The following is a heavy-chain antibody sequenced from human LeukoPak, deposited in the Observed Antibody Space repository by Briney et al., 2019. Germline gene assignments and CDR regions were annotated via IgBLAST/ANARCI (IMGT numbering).Heavy chain of an antibody. J-gene: IGHJ4*02. Sequence: PSETLSLTRTVSGGSISSDNYYWGWIRQPPGRGLEWIGSIYYSGSTYYNPSLKSRVTISVDTSKNQFSLKLSSVTAADTAVYYCARTYSYFYFASPFDYWGQGTLVTVSS. D-gene: IGHD5-18*01. CDR2: IYYSGST. CDR1: GGSISSDNYY. V-gene: IGHV4-39*01. CDR3: ARTYSYFYFASPFDY.